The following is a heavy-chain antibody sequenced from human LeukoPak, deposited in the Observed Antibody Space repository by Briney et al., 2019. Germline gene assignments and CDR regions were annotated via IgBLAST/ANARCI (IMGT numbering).Heavy chain of an antibody. CDR1: GFSFTNYW. D-gene: IGHD1-1*01. J-gene: IGHJ4*02. CDR2: INSDGSAT. Sequence: GGSLRLSCAASGFSFTNYWMHWVRQAPGKGLVWVSHINSDGSATRYADSVKGRFTISRDNAMNTLYLQMNSLRGEDTAVYYCAKVEGYNFDYWGQGTLVTVSS. CDR3: AKVEGYNFDY. V-gene: IGHV3-74*01.